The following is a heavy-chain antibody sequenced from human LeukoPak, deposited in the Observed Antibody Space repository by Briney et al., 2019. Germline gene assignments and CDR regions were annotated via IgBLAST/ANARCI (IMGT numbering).Heavy chain of an antibody. CDR3: ASLFYGDYGLWAFDI. D-gene: IGHD4-17*01. CDR2: IYYSGST. J-gene: IGHJ3*02. V-gene: IGHV4-39*01. Sequence: TSETLSLTCTVSGGSISSSSYYWGWIRQPPGKGLEWIGSIYYSGSTYYNPSLKSRVAISVDTSKNQFSLKLSSVTAADTAVYYCASLFYGDYGLWAFDIWGQGTMVTVSS. CDR1: GGSISSSSYY.